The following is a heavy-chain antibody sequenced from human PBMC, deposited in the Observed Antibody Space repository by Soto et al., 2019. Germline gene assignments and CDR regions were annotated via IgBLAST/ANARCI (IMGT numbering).Heavy chain of an antibody. D-gene: IGHD6-19*01. J-gene: IGHJ6*02. CDR3: SRFIMVGGWFDPNYYHGMDV. CDR2: ISGYNGNT. CDR1: GYTFSNYG. Sequence: QVQLVESGAEVKKPGASVTVSCKTSGYTFSNYGINWVRQAPGQGLEWMGWISGYNGNTNYAQTVQGTVTMTTDTSTGTVYMELRSLNSDDTAIYYCSRFIMVGGWFDPNYYHGMDVWGQGTTVTVSS. V-gene: IGHV1-18*01.